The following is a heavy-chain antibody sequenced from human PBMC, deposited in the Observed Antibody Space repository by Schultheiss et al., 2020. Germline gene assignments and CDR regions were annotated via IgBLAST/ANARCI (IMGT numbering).Heavy chain of an antibody. CDR1: GFTFSSYA. V-gene: IGHV3-30*04. Sequence: GGCLRLSCAASGFTFSSYAMHWVRQAPGKGLEWVAVISYDGSNKYYADSVKGRFTISRDNSKNTLYLQMNSLRAEDTAVYYCARGYFDYWGQGTLVTVSS. J-gene: IGHJ4*02. CDR3: ARGYFDY. CDR2: ISYDGSNK.